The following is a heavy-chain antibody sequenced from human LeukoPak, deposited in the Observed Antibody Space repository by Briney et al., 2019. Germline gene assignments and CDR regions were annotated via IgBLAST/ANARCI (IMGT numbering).Heavy chain of an antibody. CDR2: IYYSGST. J-gene: IGHJ1*01. D-gene: IGHD6-13*01. V-gene: IGHV4-59*08. CDR3: ARRDSSSWYAYFQH. CDR1: GGSISSYY. Sequence: SETLSLTCTVSGGSISSYYWSWIRQPPGKGLEWIGYIYYSGSTNYNPSLKSRVTISVDTSKNQFSLKLSSVTAADTAVYYCARRDSSSWYAYFQHWGQGTLVTVSS.